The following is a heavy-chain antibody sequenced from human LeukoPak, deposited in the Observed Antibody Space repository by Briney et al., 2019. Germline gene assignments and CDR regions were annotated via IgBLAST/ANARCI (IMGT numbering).Heavy chain of an antibody. CDR3: AKNGFAASGCEFPGEH. D-gene: IGHD3-22*01. Sequence: PGGSLRLSCAASGFTFHIYAMNWVRQAPGKGLEWVSAINGGGYGTYYADSVRGRFTIYRDNSKNTLYLQMNSLGAEDTAVYYCAKNGFAASGCEFPGEHWGQGTLVTVSS. V-gene: IGHV3-23*01. J-gene: IGHJ4*02. CDR2: INGGGYGT. CDR1: GFTFHIYA.